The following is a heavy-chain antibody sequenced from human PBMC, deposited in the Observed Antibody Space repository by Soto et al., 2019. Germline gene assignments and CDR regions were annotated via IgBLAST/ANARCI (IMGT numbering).Heavy chain of an antibody. D-gene: IGHD2-8*01. J-gene: IGHJ5*02. CDR2: ISAYNGNT. V-gene: IGHV1-18*01. CDR1: GYTFTSYG. Sequence: ASVKVSWKASGYTFTSYGISWVRQAPGQGLEWMGWISAYNGNTNYAQKLQGRVTMTTDTSTSTAYMELRSLRSDDTAVYYCARDPSLGYCTNGVCYKGNWFDPWGQGTLVTVSS. CDR3: ARDPSLGYCTNGVCYKGNWFDP.